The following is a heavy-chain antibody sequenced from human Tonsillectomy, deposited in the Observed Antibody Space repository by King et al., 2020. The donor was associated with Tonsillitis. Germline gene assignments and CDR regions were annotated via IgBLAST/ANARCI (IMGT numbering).Heavy chain of an antibody. CDR3: ARQSPFCSASNCYEFDS. Sequence: VQLQQWGAGLLKPSETLSLTCGVSGGSFSGYFWTWIRQSPGKGLEWIGQINHRGHTNYNPSLQSRVSISVDTSKTQFSLRLSSVTAADTAMFYCARQSPFCSASNCYEFDSWGQGTLVTVSS. V-gene: IGHV4-34*01. CDR2: INHRGHT. J-gene: IGHJ4*02. D-gene: IGHD2-2*01. CDR1: GGSFSGYF.